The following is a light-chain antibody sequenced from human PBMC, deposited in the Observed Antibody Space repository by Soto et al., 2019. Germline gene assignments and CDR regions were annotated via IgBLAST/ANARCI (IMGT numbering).Light chain of an antibody. CDR2: GAS. Sequence: EIVLTQSPGTLSLSPGERATLSCRASQRVSSTYLAWYQQKPGQAPSLLIYGASRRATGIPDRVSGSGSGTDFTLTISGLEPEDFAVYYCQQYERSPTTFGGGTKVEIK. J-gene: IGKJ4*01. CDR3: QQYERSPTT. CDR1: QRVSSTY. V-gene: IGKV3-20*01.